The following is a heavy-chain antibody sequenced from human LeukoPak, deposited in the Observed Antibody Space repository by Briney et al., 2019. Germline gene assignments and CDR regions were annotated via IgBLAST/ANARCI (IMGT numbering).Heavy chain of an antibody. CDR3: ARVSYSGYDSY. CDR2: IIPILGIA. CDR1: GGTFSSYA. V-gene: IGHV1-69*04. D-gene: IGHD5-12*01. J-gene: IGHJ4*02. Sequence: GASVKVSCKASGGTFSSYAISWVRQAPGQGLEWMGRIIPILGIANYAQKFQGRVTITADKSTSTAYMELRSLRSEDTAVYYCARVSYSGYDSYWGQGTLVTVSS.